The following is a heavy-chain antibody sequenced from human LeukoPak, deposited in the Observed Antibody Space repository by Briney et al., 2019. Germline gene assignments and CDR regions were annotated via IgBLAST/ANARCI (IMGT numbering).Heavy chain of an antibody. Sequence: ASVKVSCKASGYTFTGCYMHWVRQAPGQGLEWMGWINPNSGGTNYAQKFQGRVTMTRDTSISTAYMELSRLRSDDTAVYYCARDASGILSNPWNRMVAKGPSDYWGQGTLVTVSS. CDR2: INPNSGGT. D-gene: IGHD2/OR15-2a*01. CDR3: ARDASGILSNPWNRMVAKGPSDY. V-gene: IGHV1-2*02. CDR1: GYTFTGCY. J-gene: IGHJ4*02.